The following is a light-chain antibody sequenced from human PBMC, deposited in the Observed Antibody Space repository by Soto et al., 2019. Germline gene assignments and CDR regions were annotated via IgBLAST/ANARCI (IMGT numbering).Light chain of an antibody. Sequence: EIQMTQSPSSLSASVGDRGTITCRASQTIFRYLSRNQHKPGKAPKILNYDASGLQSGVPSGFSDSGYGTDFTPTISGLRPEDCATYYCQQYNSFSKTFGRGTKVDIK. V-gene: IGKV1-39*01. CDR2: DAS. CDR1: QTIFRY. CDR3: QQYNSFSKT. J-gene: IGKJ1*01.